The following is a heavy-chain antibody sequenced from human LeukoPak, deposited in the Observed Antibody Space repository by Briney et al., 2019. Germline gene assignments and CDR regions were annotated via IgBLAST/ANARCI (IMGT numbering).Heavy chain of an antibody. D-gene: IGHD3/OR15-3a*01. CDR2: ISDSGGNT. J-gene: IGHJ4*02. CDR1: GLIFSSYA. V-gene: IGHV3-23*01. CDR3: AKRGVVIRVILVGFHKEAYYFES. Sequence: GGSLRLSCAASGLIFSSYAMSWVRQAPGKGLEWVAGISDSGGNTKYADSVKGRFTISRDNPKNTLYLQMNSLRAEDTAVYFCAKRGVVIRVILVGFHKEAYYFESWGQGALVTVSS.